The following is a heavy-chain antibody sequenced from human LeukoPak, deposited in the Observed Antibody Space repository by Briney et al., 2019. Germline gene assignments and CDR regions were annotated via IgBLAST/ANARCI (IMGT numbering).Heavy chain of an antibody. Sequence: GASVKVSCKASGYTFTSYGISWVRQAPGQGLEWMGWISAYNGNTNYAQKLQGRVTMTTDTSTSTAYMELRSLRSDDTAVYHCARDKVRYDFWSGYSPDEYYYYGMDVWGQGTTVTVSS. V-gene: IGHV1-18*01. CDR1: GYTFTSYG. D-gene: IGHD3-3*01. J-gene: IGHJ6*02. CDR2: ISAYNGNT. CDR3: ARDKVRYDFWSGYSPDEYYYYGMDV.